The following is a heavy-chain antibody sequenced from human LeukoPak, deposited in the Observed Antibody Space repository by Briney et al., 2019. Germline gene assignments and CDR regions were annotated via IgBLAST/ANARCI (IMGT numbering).Heavy chain of an antibody. J-gene: IGHJ6*02. D-gene: IGHD2-2*01. Sequence: SQTLSLTCTVSGVSISSGSHYWSWIRQPAGKGLEWIGRIYTSGSTNYNPALKSRVTISVDTSKNQFSLKLSSVTAADTAVYYCARDIVVVPDANYYYYYGMDVWGQGTTVTVSS. CDR3: ARDIVVVPDANYYYYYGMDV. CDR1: GVSISSGSHY. CDR2: IYTSGST. V-gene: IGHV4-61*02.